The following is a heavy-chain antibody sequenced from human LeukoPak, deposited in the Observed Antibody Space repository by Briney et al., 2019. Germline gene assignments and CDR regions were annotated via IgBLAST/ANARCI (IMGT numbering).Heavy chain of an antibody. CDR1: GGSVNSITYY. J-gene: IGHJ4*02. CDR2: VYNSGSP. V-gene: IGHV4-39*01. D-gene: IGHD1-1*01. Sequence: SETLSLTCSVSGGSVNSITYYWSWTRQPPGKGLEWIGFVYNSGSPYYNPSLKSRVTISVDTSKNQFSLRLSSVTAADTAVYYCATWRTAKTGFDYWGQGTLVTVSS. CDR3: ATWRTAKTGFDY.